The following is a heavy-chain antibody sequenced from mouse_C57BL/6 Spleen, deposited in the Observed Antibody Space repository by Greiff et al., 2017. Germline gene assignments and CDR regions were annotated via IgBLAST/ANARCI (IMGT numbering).Heavy chain of an antibody. Sequence: EVKLMESEGGLVQPGSSMKLSCTASGFTFSDYYMAWVRQVPEKGLEWVANINYDGSSTYYLDSLKSRFIISRDNAKNILYLQMSSLKSEDTATYYCARDGGDPFDYWGQGTTLTVSS. V-gene: IGHV5-16*01. J-gene: IGHJ2*01. D-gene: IGHD3-3*01. CDR2: INYDGSST. CDR3: ARDGGDPFDY. CDR1: GFTFSDYY.